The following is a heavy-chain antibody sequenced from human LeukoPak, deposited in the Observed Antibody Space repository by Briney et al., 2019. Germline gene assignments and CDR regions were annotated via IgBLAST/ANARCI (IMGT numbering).Heavy chain of an antibody. CDR3: ARGPSGYHNT. CDR1: GFTFNRYG. J-gene: IGHJ4*02. CDR2: IRYDGSNK. V-gene: IGHV3-30*02. D-gene: IGHD5-12*01. Sequence: PGGSLRLSCSASGFTFNRYGMHWVRQAPGKGLEWVTFIRYDGSNKYYADSVKGRFTISRDNSKKTLYLQMNSLRAEDTAVYYCARGPSGYHNTGGQGTLVTVSS.